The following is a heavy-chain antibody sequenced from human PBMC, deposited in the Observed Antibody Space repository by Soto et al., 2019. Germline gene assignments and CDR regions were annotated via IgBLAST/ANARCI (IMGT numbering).Heavy chain of an antibody. V-gene: IGHV1-18*01. D-gene: IGHD1-20*01. CDR2: SSAYNGNT. CDR1: GYTFASYA. J-gene: IGHJ6*02. Sequence: ASVKVSCKASGYTFASYAISWMRQAPGQGLEWMGWSSAYNGNTNYAQKLQGRVTMTTDTSTSTAYMELSSLRSEDTAVYYCARSLTGTYHYFRMDVWGQGTTVIVSS. CDR3: ARSLTGTYHYFRMDV.